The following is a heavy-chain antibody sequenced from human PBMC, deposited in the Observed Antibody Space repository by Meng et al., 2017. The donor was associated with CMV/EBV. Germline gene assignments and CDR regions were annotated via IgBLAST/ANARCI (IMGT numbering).Heavy chain of an antibody. CDR2: SNHSGSI. J-gene: IGHJ4*02. V-gene: IGHV4-34*01. D-gene: IGHD2-15*01. CDR3: ASSLTYRDY. Sequence: QVRVQQWGEGLLTPSVPLSVTGAVNGGSFSGYSLRWIPRPPRKGLGWIGESNHSGSITSNPSLKSRVTISVYTSMNQFSLNLSSVTAADTAVDYCASSLTYRDYWCQGTLVTVSS. CDR1: GGSFSGYS.